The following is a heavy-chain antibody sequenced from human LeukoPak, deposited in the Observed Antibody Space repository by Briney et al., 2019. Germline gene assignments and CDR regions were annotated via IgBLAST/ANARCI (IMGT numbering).Heavy chain of an antibody. Sequence: GGSLSLSCAASGFTFSSYSMNWVRQAPGKGLEWVSAISSSSNYIYYADSVKGRFTISRDNAKNSLFLQMNSLRAEDTAVYYCARVPVLLTMGGDYWGQGTLVTVSS. J-gene: IGHJ4*02. CDR3: ARVPVLLTMGGDY. V-gene: IGHV3-21*01. D-gene: IGHD2/OR15-2a*01. CDR2: ISSSSNYI. CDR1: GFTFSSYS.